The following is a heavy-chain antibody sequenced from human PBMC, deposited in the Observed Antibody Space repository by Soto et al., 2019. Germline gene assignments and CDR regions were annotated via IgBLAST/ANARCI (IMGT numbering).Heavy chain of an antibody. Sequence: SETLSLTCTVSGGSISSSSYYWGWIRQPPGKGLEWIGSIYYSGSTYYNPSLKSRVTISVDTSKNQFSLKLSSVTAADTAVYYCARGYYYYYGMDVWGQGTTVTVSS. CDR3: ARGYYYYYGMDV. CDR1: GGSISSSSYY. V-gene: IGHV4-39*01. CDR2: IYYSGST. J-gene: IGHJ6*02.